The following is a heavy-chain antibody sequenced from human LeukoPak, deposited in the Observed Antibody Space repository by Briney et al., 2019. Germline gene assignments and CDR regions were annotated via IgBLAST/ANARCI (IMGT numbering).Heavy chain of an antibody. CDR1: GGSISSYY. V-gene: IGHV4-59*01. CDR3: AREGHDYGDYVDYFDY. D-gene: IGHD4-17*01. J-gene: IGHJ4*02. CDR2: IYYSGST. Sequence: SETLSLTCTVSGGSISSYYWSWIRQPPGKGLEWIGYIYYSGSTNYNPSLKSRVTISVDTSKNQFSLKLSSVTAADTAVYYCAREGHDYGDYVDYFDYWGQGTLVTVSS.